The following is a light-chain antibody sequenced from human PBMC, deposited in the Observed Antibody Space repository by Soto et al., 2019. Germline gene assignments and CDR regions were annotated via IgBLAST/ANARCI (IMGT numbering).Light chain of an antibody. CDR1: QSVSSY. Sequence: EIVLTQSPATLSLSPGERATLSCRASQSVSSYLAWYQQKPGQAPRLLIYDASNRAPGIPPRFSGSGSGTDFTLTISSLEPEDFAVDYCQQRSNWPPRFTFGPGTKVDIK. J-gene: IGKJ3*01. CDR2: DAS. V-gene: IGKV3-11*01. CDR3: QQRSNWPPRFT.